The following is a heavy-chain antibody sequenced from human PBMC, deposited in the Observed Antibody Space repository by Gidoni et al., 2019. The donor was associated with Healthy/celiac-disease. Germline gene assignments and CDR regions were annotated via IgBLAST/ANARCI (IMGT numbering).Heavy chain of an antibody. D-gene: IGHD3-10*01. CDR1: GGSISSGGYY. CDR3: ARGGGFGELFLTYLGFDY. V-gene: IGHV4-31*03. J-gene: IGHJ4*02. CDR2: IYYSGST. Sequence: QVQLQESGPGLVKPSQTLSLTCTFSGGSISSGGYYCSWIRQHPGKGLEWIGYIYYSGSTYYNPSLKSRVTISVDTSKNQFSLKLSSVTAADTAVYYWARGGGFGELFLTYLGFDYWGQGTLVTVSS.